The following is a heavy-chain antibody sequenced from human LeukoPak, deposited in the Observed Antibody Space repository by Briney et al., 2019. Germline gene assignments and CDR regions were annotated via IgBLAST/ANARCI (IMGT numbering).Heavy chain of an antibody. CDR3: TRRESQGSSTNWYFDL. Sequence: GGSLKLSCAASGFTFSGSAIHWVRQASGKGLEWVGRIRSKRDRYATAYAASVKGRFTVSRDDSDNTAYLQMNSLETEDTAVYYCTRRESQGSSTNWYFDLWGRGTLVTVSS. J-gene: IGHJ2*01. CDR1: GFTFSGSA. CDR2: IRSKRDRYAT. D-gene: IGHD6-6*01. V-gene: IGHV3-73*01.